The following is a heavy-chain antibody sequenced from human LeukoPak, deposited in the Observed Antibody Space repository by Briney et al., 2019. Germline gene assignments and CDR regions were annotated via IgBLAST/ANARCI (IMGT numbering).Heavy chain of an antibody. CDR1: GFTFSSYE. CDR3: ARGGVYSSGWYVDY. Sequence: QPGGSLRLSCAASGFTFSSYEMNWVRQAPGKGLEWVSYISSSGSTIYYADSVKGRFTISRDNAKNSLYLQMNSLRAEDTAVYYCARGGVYSSGWYVDYWGQGTLVTVSS. D-gene: IGHD6-19*01. CDR2: ISSSGSTI. V-gene: IGHV3-48*03. J-gene: IGHJ4*02.